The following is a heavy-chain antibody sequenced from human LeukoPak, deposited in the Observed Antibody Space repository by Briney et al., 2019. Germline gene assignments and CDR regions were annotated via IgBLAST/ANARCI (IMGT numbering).Heavy chain of an antibody. D-gene: IGHD3-9*01. V-gene: IGHV1-69*01. CDR1: GGTFSSYA. CDR3: ARADFDWLPTFDY. Sequence: SVKVSCKASGGTFSSYAISWVRQAPGQGLEWMGGIIPIFGTANYAQEFQGRVTITADESTSTAYMELSSLRSEDTAVYYCARADFDWLPTFDYWGQGTLVTVSS. J-gene: IGHJ4*02. CDR2: IIPIFGTA.